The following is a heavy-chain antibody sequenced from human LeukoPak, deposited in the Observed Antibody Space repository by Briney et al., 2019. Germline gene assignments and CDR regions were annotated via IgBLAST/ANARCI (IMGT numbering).Heavy chain of an antibody. CDR3: ARLETYYDFWSGPIVFDY. CDR2: INHSGST. CDR1: GGSFSGYY. V-gene: IGHV4-34*01. Sequence: PSETLSLTCAVYGGSFSGYYWSWIRQPPGKGLEWIGEINHSGSTNYNPSLKSRVTISVDTSKNQFSLKLSSVTAADTAVYYCARLETYYDFWSGPIVFDYWGQGTLVTVSS. D-gene: IGHD3-3*01. J-gene: IGHJ4*02.